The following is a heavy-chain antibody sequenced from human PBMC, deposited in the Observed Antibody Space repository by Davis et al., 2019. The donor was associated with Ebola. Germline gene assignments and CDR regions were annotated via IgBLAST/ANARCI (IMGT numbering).Heavy chain of an antibody. CDR3: ARSSFSDTWYYFDF. V-gene: IGHV5-10-1*01. Sequence: GESLKISCKGSGYSFTNHWITWLRQMPGKGLEWVGRIDPSDSYTNYSPSFRGRVTISADKSITTAYLQWSSLKPSDTATYYCARSSFSDTWYYFDFWGQGTLVTVSS. CDR1: GYSFTNHW. D-gene: IGHD3-16*01. J-gene: IGHJ4*02. CDR2: IDPSDSYT.